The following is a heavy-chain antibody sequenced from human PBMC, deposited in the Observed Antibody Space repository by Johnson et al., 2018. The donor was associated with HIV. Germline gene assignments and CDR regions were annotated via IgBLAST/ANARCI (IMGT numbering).Heavy chain of an antibody. D-gene: IGHD3-16*01. J-gene: IGHJ3*02. Sequence: QMQLVESGGGLVKPGGSLRLSCAASRFTFDDYAMHWVRQAPGKGLEWVALISYDGSNKYYADSVKGRFTISRDNSKNTLFLQMNSLKTEDTAVYYCSTDPLYYDYPLGAYDIWGQGTIVTVSS. CDR1: RFTFDDYA. CDR2: ISYDGSNK. V-gene: IGHV3-30-3*01. CDR3: STDPLYYDYPLGAYDI.